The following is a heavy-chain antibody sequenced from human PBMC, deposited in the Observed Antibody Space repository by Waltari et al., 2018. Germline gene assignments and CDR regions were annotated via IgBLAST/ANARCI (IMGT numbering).Heavy chain of an antibody. V-gene: IGHV3-7*01. CDR1: GFTFSSYW. J-gene: IGHJ4*02. Sequence: EVQLVESGGGLVQPGGSLRLSCAASGFTFSSYWMSWVRQAPGKGLEWVANIKQDGSEKYYVDSVKGRFTISRDNAKNSLYLQMNSLRAEDTAVYYCARRSCSGGSCYYGYWGQGTLVTVSS. CDR3: ARRSCSGGSCYYGY. D-gene: IGHD2-15*01. CDR2: IKQDGSEK.